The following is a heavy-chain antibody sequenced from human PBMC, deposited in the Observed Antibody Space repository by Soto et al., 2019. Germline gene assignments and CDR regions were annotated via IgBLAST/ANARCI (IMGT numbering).Heavy chain of an antibody. Sequence: SETLSLTCAVYGGSFSGYYWSWIRQPPGKGLEWIGEINHSGSTNYNPSLKSRVTISVDTSKNQFPLKLSSVTAADTAVYYCARGGVAARRLFFDYWGQGTLVTVSS. V-gene: IGHV4-34*01. CDR1: GGSFSGYY. J-gene: IGHJ4*02. CDR2: INHSGST. D-gene: IGHD6-6*01. CDR3: ARGGVAARRLFFDY.